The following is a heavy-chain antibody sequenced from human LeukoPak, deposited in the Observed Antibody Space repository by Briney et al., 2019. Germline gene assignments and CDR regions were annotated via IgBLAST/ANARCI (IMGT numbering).Heavy chain of an antibody. D-gene: IGHD2-15*01. Sequence: GGTLRLSCAASGFTFSSYSMNWVRQAPGKGLEWVSSISSSSSYIYYADSVKGRFTISRDNAKNSLYLQVNSLRGEDTAVYYCARSLGYCSGGSCFPFDYWGQGTLVTVSS. CDR2: ISSSSSYI. V-gene: IGHV3-21*01. J-gene: IGHJ4*02. CDR3: ARSLGYCSGGSCFPFDY. CDR1: GFTFSSYS.